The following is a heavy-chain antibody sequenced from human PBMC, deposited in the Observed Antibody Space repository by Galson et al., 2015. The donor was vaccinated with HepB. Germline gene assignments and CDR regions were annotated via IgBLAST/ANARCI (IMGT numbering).Heavy chain of an antibody. J-gene: IGHJ4*02. V-gene: IGHV1-2*02. CDR3: ATISEDYFDY. CDR1: GNTLTGYY. Sequence: SVKVSCKASGNTLTGYYMHWVRQAPGQGLEWMGWINPSSGGTNYAQKFQGRVTMTRDTSISTAYMELSRLRFDDTAVYYCATISEDYFDYWGQGTLVTVSS. D-gene: IGHD6-19*01. CDR2: INPSSGGT.